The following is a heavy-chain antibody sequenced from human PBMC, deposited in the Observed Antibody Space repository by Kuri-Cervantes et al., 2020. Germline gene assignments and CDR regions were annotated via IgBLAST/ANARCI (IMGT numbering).Heavy chain of an antibody. D-gene: IGHD3-3*01. V-gene: IGHV4-34*01. CDR2: INHSGST. J-gene: IGHJ4*02. CDR3: ASANYDNWSGYSDGFDY. Sequence: SQTLPLTCAVHGWSFSGYYWSWIRQPPGKGLEWIGEINHSGSTNYDPSLKSRVTMSVDTSKNQFSLKLSSVTAADTAVYYCASANYDNWSGYSDGFDYWGQGTLVTVSS. CDR1: GWSFSGYY.